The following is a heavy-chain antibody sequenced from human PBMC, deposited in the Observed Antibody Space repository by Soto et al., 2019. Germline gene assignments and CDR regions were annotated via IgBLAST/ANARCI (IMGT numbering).Heavy chain of an antibody. CDR2: ITASGDTT. Sequence: LRISFAAPGFTLFRYALSWVRPAPGKGLGWDSAITASGDTTYYADSVQGRFTISRDNSKSTMYLQMNSLRAEDTAVYYCAKVRPLRDCTRTSCLGAFDIWGQGTMVTVSS. V-gene: IGHV3-23*01. CDR3: AKVRPLRDCTRTSCLGAFDI. CDR1: GFTLFRYA. D-gene: IGHD2-2*01. J-gene: IGHJ3*02.